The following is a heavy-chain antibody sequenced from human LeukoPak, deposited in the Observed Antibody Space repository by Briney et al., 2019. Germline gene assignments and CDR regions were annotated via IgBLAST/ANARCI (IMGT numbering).Heavy chain of an antibody. CDR1: GFTFSDYY. CDR2: ISSSGSTI. V-gene: IGHV3-11*04. Sequence: GGSLRLSCAASGFTFSDYYMSWIRQAPGKGLEWVSYISSSGSTIYYADSVKGRFTISRDNAKNSLYLQMNSLRAEDTAVYYCAKDIDPVYSSSWAAVGYWGQGTLVTVSS. J-gene: IGHJ4*02. D-gene: IGHD6-13*01. CDR3: AKDIDPVYSSSWAAVGY.